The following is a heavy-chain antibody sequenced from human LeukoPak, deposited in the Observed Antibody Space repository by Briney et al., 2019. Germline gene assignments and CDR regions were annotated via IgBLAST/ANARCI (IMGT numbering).Heavy chain of an antibody. Sequence: ASVKVSSKPCGYTFTGHYIHRVRQAPGPRVESIGWFNPNSGGTNYAQKFQGRVTMTRDTSISTAYMELSRLRSDDTAVYYCERGKRDYVWGSYPKDYWGQGTLVTVSS. CDR3: ERGKRDYVWGSYPKDY. V-gene: IGHV1-2*02. D-gene: IGHD3-16*02. CDR2: FNPNSGGT. J-gene: IGHJ4*02. CDR1: GYTFTGHY.